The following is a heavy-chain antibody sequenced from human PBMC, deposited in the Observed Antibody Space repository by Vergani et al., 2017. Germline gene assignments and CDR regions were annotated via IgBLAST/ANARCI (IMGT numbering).Heavy chain of an antibody. V-gene: IGHV3-23*01. CDR3: AKSASVSMSLPNWFES. CDR1: GFSFKDYA. CDR2: ISGTGGFT. Sequence: EVRLLESGGDLLQSGESLKISCAASGFSFKDYAMSWVRQAPGKGLEWVSGISGTGGFTFYADSVKGRSTISRDNYKNTLYLQMSSLRADDTAVYYCAKSASVSMSLPNWFESWGQGTHVTVS. J-gene: IGHJ5*01.